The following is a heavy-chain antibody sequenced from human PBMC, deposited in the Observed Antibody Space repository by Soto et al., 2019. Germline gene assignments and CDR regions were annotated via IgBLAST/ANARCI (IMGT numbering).Heavy chain of an antibody. J-gene: IGHJ5*02. V-gene: IGHV3-21*01. CDR2: ISSSSSYI. CDR3: ARGGQQWPVVSNGFDP. CDR1: GFTFSSYS. Sequence: EVQLVESGGGLVKPGGSLRLSCAASGFTFSSYSMNWVRQAPGKGLEWVSSISSSSSYIYYADSVKGRFTISRDNAKNSLYLQMNSLRAEDTAVYYCARGGQQWPVVSNGFDPWGQGTLVTVSS. D-gene: IGHD6-19*01.